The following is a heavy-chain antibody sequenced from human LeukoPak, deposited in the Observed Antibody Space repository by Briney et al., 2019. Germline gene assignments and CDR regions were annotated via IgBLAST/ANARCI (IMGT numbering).Heavy chain of an antibody. CDR3: ARFHTSSWFFDS. CDR2: IYPSGST. D-gene: IGHD6-13*01. V-gene: IGHV4-4*02. CDR1: SGSINSSNW. J-gene: IGHJ4*02. Sequence: TSETLSLTCAVSSGSINSSNWWSWVRQPPGKGLEWIGEIYPSGSTNYNPSLKSRVTMSVDESKNEFSLKLTSVTAADTAVYYCARFHTSSWFFDSWGQGILVTVSS.